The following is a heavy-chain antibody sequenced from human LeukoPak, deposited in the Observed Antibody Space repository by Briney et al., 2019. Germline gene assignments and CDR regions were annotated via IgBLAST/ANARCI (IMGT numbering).Heavy chain of an antibody. CDR2: ISGSGGST. CDR1: GFTFSSYA. D-gene: IGHD3-3*01. J-gene: IGHJ5*02. CDR3: ASNYDFWSGYYLGWFDP. V-gene: IGHV3-23*01. Sequence: GGSLRLSYAASGFTFSSYAMSRVRQAPGKGLEWVSAISGSGGSTYYADSVKGRFTISRDNSKNTLYLQMNSLRAEDTAVYYCASNYDFWSGYYLGWFDPWGQGTLVTVSS.